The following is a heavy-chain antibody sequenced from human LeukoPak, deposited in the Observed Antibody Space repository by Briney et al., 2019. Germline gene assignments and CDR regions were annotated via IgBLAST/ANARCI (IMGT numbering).Heavy chain of an antibody. Sequence: GGSLRLSCAASGFTFNTYTMNWVRQAPGKGLEWVSYISGSSGIIDYADSVRGRFTISRDNAKNSLYLQMNSLRAEDTAVYYCARDPYVWGQGTTVTVSS. J-gene: IGHJ6*02. V-gene: IGHV3-48*01. CDR3: ARDPYV. CDR2: ISGSSGII. CDR1: GFTFNTYT.